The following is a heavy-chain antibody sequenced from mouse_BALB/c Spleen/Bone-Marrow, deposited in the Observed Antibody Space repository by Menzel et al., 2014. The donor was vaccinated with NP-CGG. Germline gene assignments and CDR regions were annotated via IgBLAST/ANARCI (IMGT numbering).Heavy chain of an antibody. J-gene: IGHJ3*01. Sequence: EVKLVDSGGGLVQPGGSLRLSCATSGFTFSDFYMDWVRQPPGKRLEWIAASRNKAKDYTTEYSASVKGRFIVSRDTSQSILYLQMNALRAEDTAIYYCARDVGYGNYFVYWGQGTLVTVSA. CDR2: SRNKAKDYTT. CDR1: GFTFSDFY. V-gene: IGHV7-1*02. CDR3: ARDVGYGNYFVY. D-gene: IGHD2-10*02.